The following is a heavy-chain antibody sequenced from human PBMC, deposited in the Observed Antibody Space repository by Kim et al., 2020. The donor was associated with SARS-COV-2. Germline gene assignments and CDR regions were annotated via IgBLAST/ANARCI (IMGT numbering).Heavy chain of an antibody. D-gene: IGHD3-16*01. Sequence: ASVKVSCKASGYTFVNYGISWVRQAPGQGPEWMGWISAKNGNTNYPQKLQGRVTMTTDTSTSTAYMELTSLTSDDTAVYYCARDWLEWPIMTIYYWGQGTLVTVSS. CDR1: GYTFVNYG. CDR2: ISAKNGNT. CDR3: ARDWLEWPIMTIYY. V-gene: IGHV1-18*04. J-gene: IGHJ4*02.